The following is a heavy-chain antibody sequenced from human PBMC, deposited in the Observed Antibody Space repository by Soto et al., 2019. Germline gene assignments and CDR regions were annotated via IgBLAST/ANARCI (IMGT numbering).Heavy chain of an antibody. CDR3: AKDLYSGSYSSYYFHH. CDR1: GFTFKSFA. CDR2: ISDDGSNQ. Sequence: QVHLVESGGGVVQPGGALRLSCAASGFTFKSFAMHWVRQAPGKGLEWVAFISDDGSNQYFADSVKGRFTISRDNSENTVSLQISSLRPGDTAVYYCAKDLYSGSYSSYYFHHWGQGTLVTVSS. D-gene: IGHD1-26*01. J-gene: IGHJ4*02. V-gene: IGHV3-30*18.